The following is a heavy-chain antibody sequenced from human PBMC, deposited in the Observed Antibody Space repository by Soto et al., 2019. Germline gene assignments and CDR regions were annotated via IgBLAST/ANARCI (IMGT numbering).Heavy chain of an antibody. CDR2: IYHSGNT. D-gene: IGHD3-10*01. J-gene: IGHJ4*02. CDR1: GGSISSDNR. V-gene: IGHV4-4*02. CDR3: ARLSASSKLRGVVIN. Sequence: SETLSLTCSFSGGSISSDNRWSWVRQTPGMGLEWIGEIYHSGNTNYNPSLKSRVSMSVDKSKNQFSLKVTSVTAADTALYYCARLSASSKLRGVVINWGQGTLVTVSS.